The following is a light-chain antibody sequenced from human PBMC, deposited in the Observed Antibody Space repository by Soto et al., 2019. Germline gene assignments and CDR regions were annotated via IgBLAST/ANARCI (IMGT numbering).Light chain of an antibody. V-gene: IGLV2-11*01. CDR1: RSDVGGYDY. CDR2: DVI. CDR3: CSYAGSYNVV. Sequence: QSALTQPRSVSGSPGQSVTISCTGTRSDVGGYDYVSWYQQYPGNAPKLMIYDVIKRPSGVPDRFSGSKSGNTASLTISGLQAEDEADYYCCSYAGSYNVVFGGGTKLTVL. J-gene: IGLJ2*01.